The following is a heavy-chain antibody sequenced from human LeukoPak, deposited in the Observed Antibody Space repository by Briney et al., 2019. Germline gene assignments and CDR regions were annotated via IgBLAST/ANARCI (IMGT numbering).Heavy chain of an antibody. V-gene: IGHV3-23*01. CDR3: AKDPLMYPTYWYFDL. CDR2: ISGSGGSP. D-gene: IGHD2-2*01. J-gene: IGHJ2*01. Sequence: GGSLRLSCAASGFTFSSYAMSWVRQAPGKGLEWVSGISGSGGSPHYADSMKGRFTISRDNSKNTLYMQMNSLRAEDTAVYYCAKDPLMYPTYWYFDLWGRGTLVTVSS. CDR1: GFTFSSYA.